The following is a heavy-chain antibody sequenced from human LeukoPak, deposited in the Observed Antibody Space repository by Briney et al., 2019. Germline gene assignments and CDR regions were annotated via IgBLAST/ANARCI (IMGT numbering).Heavy chain of an antibody. CDR2: ISYDGSNK. CDR1: GFTFNTYA. V-gene: IGHV3-30-3*01. Sequence: GGSLRLSCAASGFTFNTYALHWVRQAPGEGLEWVAAISYDGSNKYYADSVKGRFTISRDNSKNTLYLQMNSLKPEDTAVYFCARDRGGSGYYYFDYWGQGTLVTVSS. CDR3: ARDRGGSGYYYFDY. J-gene: IGHJ4*02. D-gene: IGHD6-19*01.